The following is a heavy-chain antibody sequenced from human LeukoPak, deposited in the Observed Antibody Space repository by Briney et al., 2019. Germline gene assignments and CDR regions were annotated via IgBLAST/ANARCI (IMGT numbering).Heavy chain of an antibody. J-gene: IGHJ5*02. CDR1: GFTSSSYW. CDR2: ISGDGTAR. V-gene: IGHV3-74*01. D-gene: IGHD3-10*01. Sequence: GGSLRLSCAASGFTSSSYWMHWVRQVPGKGLVWVSRISGDGTARNYADSVKGRFTISRNDAKNTVDLQMNSLRGEDTAVYYCVRGRGSYGWFDPWGQGTLVTVSS. CDR3: VRGRGSYGWFDP.